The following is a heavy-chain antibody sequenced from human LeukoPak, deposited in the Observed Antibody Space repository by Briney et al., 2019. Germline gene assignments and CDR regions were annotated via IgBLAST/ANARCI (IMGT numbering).Heavy chain of an antibody. Sequence: PSETLSLTCTVSGGSISSYYWSWIRQPPGKGLEWIGYIYYSGSTNYNPSLKSRVTISVDTSKNQFSLKLSSVTAADTAVYYCARDNDSRDPPHFDYWGQGTLVTVSS. CDR1: GGSISSYY. CDR2: IYYSGST. J-gene: IGHJ4*02. D-gene: IGHD3-16*01. V-gene: IGHV4-59*01. CDR3: ARDNDSRDPPHFDY.